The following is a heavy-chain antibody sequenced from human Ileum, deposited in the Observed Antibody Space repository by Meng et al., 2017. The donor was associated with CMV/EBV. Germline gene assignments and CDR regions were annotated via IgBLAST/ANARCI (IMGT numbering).Heavy chain of an antibody. D-gene: IGHD1-26*01. CDR2: ISGIGTYA. CDR1: GFTFSNYA. Sequence: GGSLRLSCAASGFTFSNYAMSWVRQVPGKGLECISGISGIGTYARYADSVRGRFTISRDNSKNTLYLQMNGLRVEDTALYYCAKREGYWLDPWGQGTLVTVSS. CDR3: AKREGYWLDP. J-gene: IGHJ5*02. V-gene: IGHV3-23*01.